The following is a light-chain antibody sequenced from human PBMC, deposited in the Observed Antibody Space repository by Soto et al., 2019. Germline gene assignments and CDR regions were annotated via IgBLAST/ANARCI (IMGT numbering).Light chain of an antibody. J-gene: IGKJ2*01. Sequence: EIVMTQSPASLSVSPGDGATLSCRASQTVASNLAWYQQKPGQGPRLLIHGASTRAAGVPARFSGSGSGTDFTLTISSLQSEDFAVYYCQQHHNWPWQYAFGQGTKLQIK. CDR3: QQHHNWPWQYA. CDR1: QTVASN. V-gene: IGKV3-15*01. CDR2: GAS.